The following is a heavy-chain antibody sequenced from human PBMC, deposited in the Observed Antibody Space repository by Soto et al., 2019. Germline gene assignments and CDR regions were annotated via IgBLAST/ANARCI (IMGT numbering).Heavy chain of an antibody. CDR2: MSGSGGST. V-gene: IGHV3-23*01. CDR3: AKSSGLPERRTARTRKYYVMEV. J-gene: IGHJ6*02. CDR1: GFTFSSYA. Sequence: EVQLLESGGGLVKPGGSLRLSCAASGFTFSSYAMSWVRQAPGKGLEWVSVMSGSGGSTYYADSVKGRFTISRDNSKNTLYLQMNRLRAEDTAVYYCAKSSGLPERRTARTRKYYVMEVLGQGTTVTVSS. D-gene: IGHD6-6*01.